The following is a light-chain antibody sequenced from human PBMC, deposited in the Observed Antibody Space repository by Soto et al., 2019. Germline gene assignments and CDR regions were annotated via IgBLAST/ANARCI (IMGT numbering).Light chain of an antibody. CDR2: EVS. CDR1: SSDIGAYNY. V-gene: IGLV2-14*01. Sequence: QSVLTQPPSVSGTPGQRVTISCSGTSSDIGAYNYVSWYQQHPGKAPKVMIYEVSNRPSGVSNRFSGSKSGNTASLTISGLQAEDEADYYCSSYTSSSSWLFGGGTQLTVL. J-gene: IGLJ3*02. CDR3: SSYTSSSSWL.